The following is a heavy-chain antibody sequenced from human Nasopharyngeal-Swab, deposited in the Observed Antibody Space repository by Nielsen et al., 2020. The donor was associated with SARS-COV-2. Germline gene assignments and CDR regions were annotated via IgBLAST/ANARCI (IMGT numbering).Heavy chain of an antibody. V-gene: IGHV4-39*01. D-gene: IGHD3-10*01. CDR3: TQDVLLWFGELYGGNWFDP. CDR1: GGSISSSSYY. CDR2: IYYSGSP. J-gene: IGHJ5*02. Sequence: SETLSLTCTVSGGSISSSSYYWGWIRQPPGKGLEWIGSIYYSGSPYYNPSLKSRVTISVDTSKNQFSLKLSSVTAADTAVYYCTQDVLLWFGELYGGNWFDPWGQGTLVTVSS.